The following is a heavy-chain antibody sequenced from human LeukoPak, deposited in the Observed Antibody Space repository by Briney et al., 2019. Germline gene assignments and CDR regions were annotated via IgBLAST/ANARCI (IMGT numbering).Heavy chain of an antibody. V-gene: IGHV4-34*01. D-gene: IGHD2-2*01. CDR3: ARGRIVVVPAAMRYFDY. CDR1: GFTFSSYW. J-gene: IGHJ4*02. Sequence: GSLRLSCAASGFTFSSYWMSWIRQPPGKGLEWIGEINHSGSTNYNPSLKSRVTISVDTSKNQFSLKLSSVTAADTAVYYCARGRIVVVPAAMRYFDYWGQGTLVTVSS. CDR2: INHSGST.